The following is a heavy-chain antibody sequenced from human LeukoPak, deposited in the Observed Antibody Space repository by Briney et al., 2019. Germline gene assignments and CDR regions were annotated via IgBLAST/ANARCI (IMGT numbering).Heavy chain of an antibody. CDR3: ARTPLNQWLDY. Sequence: SSETLSLTCSVSGGSISSSSYYWGWIRQPPGKGLECIGSIHYSGSTYYNPSLKSRVTISVDTSKNQFSLKLSSVTAADTAVYYCARTPLNQWLDYWGQGTLVTVSS. CDR1: GGSISSSSYY. D-gene: IGHD5-12*01. V-gene: IGHV4-39*01. J-gene: IGHJ4*02. CDR2: IHYSGST.